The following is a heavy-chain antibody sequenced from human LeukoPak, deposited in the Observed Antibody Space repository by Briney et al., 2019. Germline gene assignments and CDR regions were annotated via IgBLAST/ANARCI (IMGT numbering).Heavy chain of an antibody. Sequence: ASVKVSCKASGYTFTGYYMHWVRQAPGQGLEGMGWINPNSGGANYAPKLQGRVTMSRDTSISTAYMELSRLRSVDTAVYYCASDPRYCSGGSCYGYNWFDPWGQGTLVTVSS. CDR3: ASDPRYCSGGSCYGYNWFDP. J-gene: IGHJ5*02. CDR2: INPNSGGA. V-gene: IGHV1-2*02. CDR1: GYTFTGYY. D-gene: IGHD2-15*01.